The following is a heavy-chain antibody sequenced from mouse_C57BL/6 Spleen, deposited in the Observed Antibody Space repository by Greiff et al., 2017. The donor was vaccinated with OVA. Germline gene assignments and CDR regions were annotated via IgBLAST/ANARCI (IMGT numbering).Heavy chain of an antibody. Sequence: QVQLQQSGPELVKPGASVKISCKASGYAFSSSWMNWVKQRPGKGLEWIGRIYPGDGDTNYNGKFKGKATLTADKSSSTAYMQLSSLTSEDSAVYVCARSGSNWAHFDYWGQGTTLTVSS. CDR3: ARSGSNWAHFDY. V-gene: IGHV1-82*01. CDR2: IYPGDGDT. D-gene: IGHD4-1*01. J-gene: IGHJ2*01. CDR1: GYAFSSSW.